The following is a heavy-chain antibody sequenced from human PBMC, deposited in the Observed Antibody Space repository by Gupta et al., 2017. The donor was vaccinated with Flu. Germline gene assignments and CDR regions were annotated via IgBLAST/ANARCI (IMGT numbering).Heavy chain of an antibody. D-gene: IGHD6-25*01. CDR1: SISGSGFC. CDR3: ERDTGGCTTDY. J-gene: IGHJ4*02. CDR2: MSHSGDT. V-gene: IGHV4-39*02. Sequence: SISGSGFCWAWIRQPPGYGLDWVGSMSHSGDTYYNPSLKSQVSIDADTWNNQLSLRLRTVTAADTAVYFCERDTGGCTTDYWGQGTLVTVSS.